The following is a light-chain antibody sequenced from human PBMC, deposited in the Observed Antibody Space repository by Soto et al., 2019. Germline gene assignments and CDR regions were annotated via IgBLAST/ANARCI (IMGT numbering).Light chain of an antibody. CDR1: QSVSSY. Sequence: ELVLTQSPATLSLSPGERATLSCRASQSVSSYLAWYQQKPGRAPWLLIYDASNRATGIPARFSGSGSGTDFTLTISSLEPEDFAVYYCQQRSNWPHTFGPGTKVDIK. CDR2: DAS. J-gene: IGKJ3*01. CDR3: QQRSNWPHT. V-gene: IGKV3-11*01.